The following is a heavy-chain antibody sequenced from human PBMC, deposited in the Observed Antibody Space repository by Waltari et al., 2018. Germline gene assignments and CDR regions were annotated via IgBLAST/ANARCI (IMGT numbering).Heavy chain of an antibody. V-gene: IGHV1-18*01. D-gene: IGHD3-9*01. J-gene: IGHJ4*02. CDR1: GYIFTSYG. Sequence: QVRLVQSGGEVKKPGASVKVSCKASGYIFTSYGISWVRQAPGQGLEWMGWISTNNFNTNYAQKCQGRVTMTTETSTSTSYMELTSLRSDDTALYYCARGDDILTDYYKGLDYWGQGSLVTVSS. CDR2: ISTNNFNT. CDR3: ARGDDILTDYYKGLDY.